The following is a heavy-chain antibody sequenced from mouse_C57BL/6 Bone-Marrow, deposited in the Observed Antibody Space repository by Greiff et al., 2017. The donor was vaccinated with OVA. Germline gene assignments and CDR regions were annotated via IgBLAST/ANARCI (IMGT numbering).Heavy chain of an antibody. V-gene: IGHV5-4*01. J-gene: IGHJ1*03. Sequence: LVESGGGLVKPGGSLKLSCAASGFTFSSYAMSWVRQTPEKRLEWVATISDGGSYTYYPDNVKGRFTISRDNAKNNLYLQMSHLKSEDTAMYYCAREAYGSSPYWYFDVWGTGTTVTVSS. CDR1: GFTFSSYA. CDR2: ISDGGSYT. D-gene: IGHD1-1*01. CDR3: AREAYGSSPYWYFDV.